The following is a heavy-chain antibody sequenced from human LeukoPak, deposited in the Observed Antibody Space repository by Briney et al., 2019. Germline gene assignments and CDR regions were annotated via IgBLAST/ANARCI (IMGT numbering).Heavy chain of an antibody. V-gene: IGHV3-21*01. CDR1: GFTFCRYS. D-gene: IGHD6-6*01. CDR2: ISSSSSYI. J-gene: IGHJ4*02. Sequence: AGGSLRLSCAASGFTFCRYSMNWVGQAPGKGLEWVSSISSSSSYIYYADSVKGRFTISRDNAKNSLYLQMNSLRAEDTAVYYFARDLAKSSSSPVYWGQGTLVTVSS. CDR3: ARDLAKSSSSPVY.